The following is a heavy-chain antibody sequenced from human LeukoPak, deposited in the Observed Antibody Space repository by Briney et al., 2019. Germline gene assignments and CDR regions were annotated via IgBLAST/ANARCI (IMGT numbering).Heavy chain of an antibody. V-gene: IGHV4-34*01. CDR2: INHSGST. CDR1: GGSFSGCY. J-gene: IGHJ4*02. Sequence: PSETLSLTCAVYGGSFSGCYWSWICQPPGKGLEWIGEINHSGSTNYNPSLKSRVTISVDTSKNQFSLKLSSVTAADTAVYYCARGQRDDSSGYYYYLAYCGQGTLVTVSS. D-gene: IGHD3-22*01. CDR3: ARGQRDDSSGYYYYLAY.